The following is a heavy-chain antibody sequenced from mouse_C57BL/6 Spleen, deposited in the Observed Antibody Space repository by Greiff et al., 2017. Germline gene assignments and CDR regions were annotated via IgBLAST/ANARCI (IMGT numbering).Heavy chain of an antibody. CDR3: ARAYGSSYAMDY. D-gene: IGHD1-1*01. V-gene: IGHV3-1*01. CDR1: GSSIPTGFD. Sequence: QLKESGPGMLKPSQSLSLTFTLPGSSIPTGFDCHWIRHFPGNKLEWMGYIRYSGSTNYNPSLKSRISITDDTSKNHVFLKLNSVTTEDTATYYCARAYGSSYAMDYWGQGTSVTVSS. CDR2: IRYSGST. J-gene: IGHJ4*01.